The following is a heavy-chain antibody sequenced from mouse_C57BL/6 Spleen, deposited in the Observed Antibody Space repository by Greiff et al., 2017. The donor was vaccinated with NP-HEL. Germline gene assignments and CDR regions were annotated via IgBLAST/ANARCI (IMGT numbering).Heavy chain of an antibody. D-gene: IGHD3-2*02. CDR2: IYPGDGDT. Sequence: VQLQQSGPELVKPGASVKISCKASGYAFSSSWMNWVKQRPGKGLEWIGRIYPGDGDTNYNGKFKGKATLTADKSSSTAYMQLSSLTSEDSAVYFCARDTAQAWFAYWGQGTLVTVSA. V-gene: IGHV1-82*01. CDR1: GYAFSSSW. CDR3: ARDTAQAWFAY. J-gene: IGHJ3*01.